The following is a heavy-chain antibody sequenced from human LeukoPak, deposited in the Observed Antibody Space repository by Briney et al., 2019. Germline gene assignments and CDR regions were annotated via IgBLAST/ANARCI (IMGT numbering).Heavy chain of an antibody. J-gene: IGHJ6*03. CDR3: ARVSVGGYYMDV. CDR1: GYTFTGYY. CDR2: INPKSGGT. Sequence: ASVKVSCKTSGYTFTGYYMHWVRQAPGQGLGWMGWINPKSGGTNYAEKFQGRVTMTRDTSISTAYMELSRLRSDDTAVYYCARVSVGGYYMDVWGKGTTVTIS. D-gene: IGHD3-16*01. V-gene: IGHV1-2*02.